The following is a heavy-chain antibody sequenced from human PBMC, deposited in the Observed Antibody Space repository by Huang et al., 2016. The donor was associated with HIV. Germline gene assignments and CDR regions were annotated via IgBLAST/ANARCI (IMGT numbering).Heavy chain of an antibody. J-gene: IGHJ4*02. CDR3: ARQGLWLPPTDPFDY. Sequence: EVHLVQSGAEVKEPGESLKISCQASGYHFDSYWIGWVRQMPGNGLEWIVVIYPGDSHTRYDPSFQGQVTSSADQSINTAYLQWSSLKASDTAIYFCARQGLWLPPTDPFDYWGQGTPVTVSA. CDR1: GYHFDSYW. V-gene: IGHV5-51*01. CDR2: IYPGDSHT. D-gene: IGHD3-10*01.